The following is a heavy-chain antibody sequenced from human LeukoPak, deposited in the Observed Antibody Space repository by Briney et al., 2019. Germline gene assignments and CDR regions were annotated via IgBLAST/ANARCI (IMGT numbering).Heavy chain of an antibody. CDR2: IFKTGDTA. CDR1: GFTFSDYA. D-gene: IGHD3-16*01. V-gene: IGHV3-23*01. CDR3: AKLWGRHVWSFDY. Sequence: GGSLRLSCAASGFTFSDYAMSWVRQAPGKGLEWVSTIFKTGDTAHYADIVRGRITISSDNSKNTLSLQMNSLRAEDTAIYYCAKLWGRHVWSFDYWGQGALVTVSS. J-gene: IGHJ4*02.